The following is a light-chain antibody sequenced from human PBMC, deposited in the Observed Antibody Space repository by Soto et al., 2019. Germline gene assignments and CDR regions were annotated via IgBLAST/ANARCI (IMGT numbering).Light chain of an antibody. J-gene: IGKJ3*01. Sequence: EIVMTQSPATLSVSPGERATLSCRASQSVSSNLAWYQQKPGQAPRLLICGASTRATGIPARFSGSGSGTEFTLTISSLKSEAFAVYYCQQYNNWPALGDGTKVDI. CDR3: QQYNNWPA. CDR1: QSVSSN. CDR2: GAS. V-gene: IGKV3-15*01.